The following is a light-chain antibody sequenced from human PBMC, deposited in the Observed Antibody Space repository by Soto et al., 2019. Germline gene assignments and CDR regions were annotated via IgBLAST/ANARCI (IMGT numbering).Light chain of an antibody. CDR3: SSFTSSTTLEV. CDR1: SSDIGGYSY. J-gene: IGLJ3*02. CDR2: DVS. V-gene: IGLV2-14*03. Sequence: QSVLTQPASVSGSPGQSITISCTGTSSDIGGYSYVSWYQQHPGKAPKLMISDVSNRPSGVSHRFSGSKSGNTASLTISGLLAEDEADYYCSSFTSSTTLEVFGGGTKLTVL.